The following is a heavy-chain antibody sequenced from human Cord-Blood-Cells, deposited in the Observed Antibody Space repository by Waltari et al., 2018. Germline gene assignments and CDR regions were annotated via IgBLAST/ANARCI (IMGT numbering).Heavy chain of an antibody. Sequence: QVQLVQSGAEVKKPGASVKVSCKASGYTFTSYAMHWVRQAPGQRLEWMGWINAGNGNTKYSQKFQGRVTITRDTSASTAYMELSSLRSEDTAVYYCARDKVIAAAGFDYWGQGTLVTVSS. CDR3: ARDKVIAAAGFDY. CDR2: INAGNGNT. V-gene: IGHV1-3*01. D-gene: IGHD6-13*01. CDR1: GYTFTSYA. J-gene: IGHJ4*02.